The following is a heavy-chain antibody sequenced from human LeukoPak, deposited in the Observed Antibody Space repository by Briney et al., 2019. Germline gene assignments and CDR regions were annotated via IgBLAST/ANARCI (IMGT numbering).Heavy chain of an antibody. J-gene: IGHJ5*02. CDR3: ARAVVRGVRTTLNWFDP. Sequence: PSETLSLTCTVSGGSISSGGYYWSWIRQHPGKGLEWIGYIYYSGSTYYNPFLKSRVTISVDTSKNQFSLKLSSVTAADTAVYYCARAVVRGVRTTLNWFDPWGQGTLVTVSS. CDR2: IYYSGST. V-gene: IGHV4-31*03. CDR1: GGSISSGGYY. D-gene: IGHD4-11*01.